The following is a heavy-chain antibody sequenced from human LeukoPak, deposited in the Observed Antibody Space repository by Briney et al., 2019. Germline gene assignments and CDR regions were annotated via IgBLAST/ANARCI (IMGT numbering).Heavy chain of an antibody. J-gene: IGHJ4*02. CDR1: GFTFSSYA. V-gene: IGHV3-21*01. CDR3: ARDERRYCSDSSCYPGDY. Sequence: GESLRLSCAASGFTFSSYAMKWVRQAPGKGLEWVSAISRTSAYIYYSDSVKGRFTISGDNAKNSVYLQIDSLRAEDTAVYYCARDERRYCSDSSCYPGDYWGQGTLVTVSS. CDR2: ISRTSAYI. D-gene: IGHD2-2*01.